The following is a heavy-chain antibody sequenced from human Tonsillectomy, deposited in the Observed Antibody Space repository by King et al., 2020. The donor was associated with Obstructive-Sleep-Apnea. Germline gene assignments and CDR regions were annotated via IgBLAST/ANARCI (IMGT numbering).Heavy chain of an antibody. Sequence: VQLVESGGGVVQPGRSLRLSCAASGFTFSSYAMHWVRQAPGKGLEWVAVISYDGSNKYYADSVKGRFTISRDNSKNTLYLQMNSLRAEDTAVYYCARSPTANYDSSGYPHSFDYWGQGTLVTVSS. J-gene: IGHJ4*02. CDR2: ISYDGSNK. CDR3: ARSPTANYDSSGYPHSFDY. V-gene: IGHV3-30*04. D-gene: IGHD3-22*01. CDR1: GFTFSSYA.